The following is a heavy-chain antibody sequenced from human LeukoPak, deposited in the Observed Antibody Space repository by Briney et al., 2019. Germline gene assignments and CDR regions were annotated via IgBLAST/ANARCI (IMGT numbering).Heavy chain of an antibody. J-gene: IGHJ4*02. CDR2: ISASGATT. CDR3: TKGSYYDNSGRAYFDY. D-gene: IGHD3-22*01. CDR1: GLTFSSHW. V-gene: IGHV3-23*01. Sequence: PGGSLRLSCAASGLTFSSHWMHWVRQAPGKGLEWVSVISASGATTDYADSVKGRFTISRDNSKNTLYLQMNSLRAEDTAVYYCTKGSYYDNSGRAYFDYWGQGTLVTVSS.